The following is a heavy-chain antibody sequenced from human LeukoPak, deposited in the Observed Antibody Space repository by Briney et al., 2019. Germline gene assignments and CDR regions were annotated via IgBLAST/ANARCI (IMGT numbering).Heavy chain of an antibody. J-gene: IGHJ6*02. CDR2: INPNSGGT. Sequence: ASVKVSCKASGYTFTGYYMHWVRQAPGQGLEWMGWINPNSGGTNYAQKFQGWATMTRDTSISTTYMELSRPRSDDTAVYYCARDYVAAAGPYYYGMDVWGQGTTVTVSS. D-gene: IGHD6-13*01. CDR3: ARDYVAAAGPYYYGMDV. CDR1: GYTFTGYY. V-gene: IGHV1-2*04.